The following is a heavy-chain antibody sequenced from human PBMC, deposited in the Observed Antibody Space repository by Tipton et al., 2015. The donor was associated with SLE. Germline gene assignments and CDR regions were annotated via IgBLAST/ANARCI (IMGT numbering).Heavy chain of an antibody. V-gene: IGHV3-48*03. Sequence: SLRLSCTASGFSFSNYEMTWVRQAPGKGLEWVSFISGSGTFIYYAASLKGRVTISRDNAKNSLYLQMNSLRAGDTALYYCARGLRDCSGGACYSSMGSWGQGTLITVSS. CDR1: GFSFSNYE. D-gene: IGHD2-15*01. CDR3: ARGLRDCSGGACYSSMGS. CDR2: ISGSGTFI. J-gene: IGHJ4*02.